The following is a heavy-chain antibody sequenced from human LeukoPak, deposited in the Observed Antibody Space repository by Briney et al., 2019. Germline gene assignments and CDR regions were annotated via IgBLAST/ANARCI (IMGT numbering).Heavy chain of an antibody. D-gene: IGHD3-22*01. CDR1: ACSISSSSYY. Sequence: SETLSLTCTVSACSISSSSYYWGWIRQPPGKGLEWIASIYYSGSTYYNPSLKSRVTISVDTSKNQFSLKLSSVTAADTAVYYCARTGYDSSGYRVDYWGQGTLVTVSS. V-gene: IGHV4-39*07. J-gene: IGHJ4*02. CDR2: IYYSGST. CDR3: ARTGYDSSGYRVDY.